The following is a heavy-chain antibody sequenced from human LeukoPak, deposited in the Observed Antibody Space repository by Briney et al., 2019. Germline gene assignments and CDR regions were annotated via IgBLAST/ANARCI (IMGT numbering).Heavy chain of an antibody. CDR1: GVSITSFF. J-gene: IGHJ4*02. CDR2: IYYTGST. CDR3: ARDRSSGWYLDY. V-gene: IGHV4-59*01. D-gene: IGHD6-19*01. Sequence: PSETLSLTCTVSGVSITSFFWTWIRQSPGKGLEWIGYIYYTGSTNYNPSLKSRITMSIDTSKNQFSLNLSSVTTTDTAVYYWARDRSSGWYLDYWGQGTLVTVSS.